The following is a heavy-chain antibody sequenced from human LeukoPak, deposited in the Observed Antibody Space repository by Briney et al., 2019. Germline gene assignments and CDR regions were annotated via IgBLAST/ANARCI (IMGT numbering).Heavy chain of an antibody. CDR3: ARIDDSSGYGYYFDY. CDR2: IYPGDSDT. J-gene: IGHJ4*02. CDR1: GYSFTSYW. D-gene: IGHD3-22*01. V-gene: IGHV5-51*01. Sequence: GESLKISCKGSGYSFTSYWIGWVRQMPGEGLEWMGIIYPGDSDTRYSPSFQGQVTISADKSISTAYLQWSSLKASDTAMYYCARIDDSSGYGYYFDYWGQGTLVTVSS.